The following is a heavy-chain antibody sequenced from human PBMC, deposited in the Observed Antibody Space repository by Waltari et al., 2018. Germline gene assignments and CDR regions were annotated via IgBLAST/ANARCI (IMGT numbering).Heavy chain of an antibody. CDR2: IYYSGRT. CDR1: GGSISSSSYY. CDR3: ARRQWIQLWLTFDY. J-gene: IGHJ4*02. D-gene: IGHD5-18*01. Sequence: QLQLQESGPGLVKPSETLSLTCTVSGGSISSSSYYWGWIRQPPGKGLEWIGSIYYSGRTDYNPALRSRVTISVDTSKNQFSLKLSCVTAADTAVYYCARRQWIQLWLTFDYWGQGTLVTVSS. V-gene: IGHV4-39*01.